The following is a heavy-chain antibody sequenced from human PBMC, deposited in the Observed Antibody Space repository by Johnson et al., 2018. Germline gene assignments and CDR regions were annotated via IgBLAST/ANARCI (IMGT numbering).Heavy chain of an antibody. J-gene: IGHJ6*03. Sequence: VQLQESGGGLVQPGRSLRLSCVGSGFTFGDYAMHWVRLGPGEGLEWVSGISWNSVSVGYAESVKGRFTISRGNAKNSLYRQMSSRRVEDTALYYCVKDLAGNYNYMDDWGRGATVSGSS. CDR2: ISWNSVSV. CDR1: GFTFGDYA. V-gene: IGHV3-9*01. CDR3: VKDLAGNYNYMDD. D-gene: IGHD6-13*01.